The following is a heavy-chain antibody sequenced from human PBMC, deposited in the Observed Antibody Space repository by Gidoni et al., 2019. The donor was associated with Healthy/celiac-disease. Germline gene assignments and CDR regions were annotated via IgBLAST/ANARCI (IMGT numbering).Heavy chain of an antibody. D-gene: IGHD1-26*01. V-gene: IGHV3-49*04. CDR1: GFTFGDYA. Sequence: EVQLVESGGGLVQPGRSLRLSCTASGFTFGDYAMSWVRQAPGKGLEWVGFIRSKAYGGTTEYAASVKGRFTISRDDSKSIAYLQMNSLKTEDTAVYYCTRDLGKWELLISAAFDIWGQGTMVTVSS. CDR3: TRDLGKWELLISAAFDI. J-gene: IGHJ3*02. CDR2: IRSKAYGGTT.